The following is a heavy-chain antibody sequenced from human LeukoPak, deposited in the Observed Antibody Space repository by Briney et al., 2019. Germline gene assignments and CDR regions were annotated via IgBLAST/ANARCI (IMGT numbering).Heavy chain of an antibody. D-gene: IGHD1-26*01. V-gene: IGHV4-59*13. CDR3: VTGRYSYGRYDH. CDR2: MYYGGSP. CDR1: GGSISSFY. Sequence: SETLSLTCTVSGGSISSFYWSWIRQPPGKGLEWIGHMYYGGSPNYNPSLKSRVITSLDTSKKQFSLKLNSVTTADTAVYYCVTGRYSYGRYDHWGQGILVIVSS. J-gene: IGHJ5*02.